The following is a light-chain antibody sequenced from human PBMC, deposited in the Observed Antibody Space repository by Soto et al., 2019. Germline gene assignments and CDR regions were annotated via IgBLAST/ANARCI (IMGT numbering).Light chain of an antibody. V-gene: IGLV9-49*01. Sequence: QSVLTQPPSASASLGASVTLTCTLSSGYSNYKVDWYQQRPGKGPRFVMRVGTGGIVGSKGDGIPDRFSVLGSGLNRYLTIKNIQEEDESDYHCGAYPGSGSNFVQVFGGGTKLTVL. CDR3: GAYPGSGSNFVQV. J-gene: IGLJ2*01. CDR2: VGTGGIVG. CDR1: SGYSNYK.